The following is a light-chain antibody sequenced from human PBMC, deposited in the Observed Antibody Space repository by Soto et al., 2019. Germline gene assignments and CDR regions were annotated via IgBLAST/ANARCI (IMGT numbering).Light chain of an antibody. J-gene: IGKJ1*01. CDR1: QSVSSN. CDR2: GAS. V-gene: IGKV3-15*01. Sequence: KTRSPFRSPFYQGERATLSCRASQSVSSNLAWYQQKPGQAPRLLIYGASTRATGIPARFSGSGSGTEFTLTISSLQSEDFAVYYCQQYNNWPPATFGQGTKV. CDR3: QQYNNWPPAT.